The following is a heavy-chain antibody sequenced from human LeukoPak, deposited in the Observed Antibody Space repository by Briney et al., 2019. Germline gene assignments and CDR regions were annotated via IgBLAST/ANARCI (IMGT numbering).Heavy chain of an antibody. CDR1: GGSVSGYY. CDR3: ARIHRYCSGGACYVLDN. V-gene: IGHV4-59*02. Sequence: SETLSLTCVVSGGSVSGYYWGWIRQPPGRGLEWIGYIYYSGSTNYNPSFKSRITISVDTSRNQFSLQLSSVTAADTAVYYCARIHRYCSGGACYVLDNWGQGTLVAVSS. J-gene: IGHJ4*01. D-gene: IGHD2-15*01. CDR2: IYYSGST.